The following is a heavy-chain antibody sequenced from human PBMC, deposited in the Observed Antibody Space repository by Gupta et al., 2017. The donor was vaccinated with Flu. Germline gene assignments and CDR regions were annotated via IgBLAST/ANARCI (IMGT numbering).Heavy chain of an antibody. J-gene: IGHJ4*02. Sequence: QVQLQESGPGLVKPSQTLSLTCTVSGSSISLGTYYWSWIRQPAGKGLEWIGRIYNSGSTNFNPSLKSRVTMSVDTSRNQFSLTLSSVTAADTALYYCARGYTSMGGQYFDYWGQGTLSTVSS. CDR2: IYNSGST. CDR1: GSSISLGTYY. V-gene: IGHV4-61*02. CDR3: ARGYTSMGGQYFDY. D-gene: IGHD5-18*01.